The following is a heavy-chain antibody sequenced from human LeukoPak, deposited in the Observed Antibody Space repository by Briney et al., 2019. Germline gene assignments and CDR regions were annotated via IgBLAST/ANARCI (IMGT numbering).Heavy chain of an antibody. CDR2: INQDGSEE. Sequence: GGSLRLSCAASGFTFSHYWMTWVRQAPGKGLEWVAQINQDGSEEYYMDSVKARFTVSRDNAKNSVFLQMNSLRAEDTAVYYCVRDGGVSGYDLLDYWGQGTLVTVSS. V-gene: IGHV3-7*01. D-gene: IGHD5-12*01. J-gene: IGHJ4*02. CDR3: VRDGGVSGYDLLDY. CDR1: GFTFSHYW.